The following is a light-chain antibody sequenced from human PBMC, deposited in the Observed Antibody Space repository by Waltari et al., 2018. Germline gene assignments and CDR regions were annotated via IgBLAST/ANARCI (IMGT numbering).Light chain of an antibody. CDR1: SSDIGGYNY. J-gene: IGLJ3*02. CDR3: SSYTSNISWV. V-gene: IGLV2-14*03. CDR2: DVT. Sequence: QSALAQPASVSGIPGQSISISCTGTSSDIGGYNYVSWYQQHSGNAPKVILYDVTYRPSGISNRFSGSKSGNTASLTIYGLQAEDEAYYYCSSYTSNISWVFGGGTKLTVL.